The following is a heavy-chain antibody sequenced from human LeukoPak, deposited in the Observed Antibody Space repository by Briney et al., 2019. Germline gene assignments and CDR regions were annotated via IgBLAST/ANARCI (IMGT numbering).Heavy chain of an antibody. CDR3: ARDSYSSDCSGGSCYSYYYYGMDV. V-gene: IGHV4-4*07. J-gene: IGHJ6*02. CDR2: IYTSGST. CDR1: GGSISSYY. Sequence: SETLSLTSTVSGGSISSYYWSWIRQPAGKGLEWIGRIYTSGSTNYSPSLKSRVTMSVDTSKNQFSLKLSSVTAADTAVYYCARDSYSSDCSGGSCYSYYYYGMDVWGQGTTVTVSS. D-gene: IGHD2-15*01.